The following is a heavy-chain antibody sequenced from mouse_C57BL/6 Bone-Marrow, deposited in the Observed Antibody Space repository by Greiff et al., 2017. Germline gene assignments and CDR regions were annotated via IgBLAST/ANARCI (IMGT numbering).Heavy chain of an antibody. D-gene: IGHD4-1*01. CDR2: ISYDGSN. CDR3: ARRGWDGSY. Sequence: EVQLQESGPGLVKPSPSLSLPCSVTGYSITSGYYWNGIPQFPGNQLEWMGYISYDGSNNYNPSLKNRISITRDTSENQFFLKLNSVTTEDTATYYCARRGWDGSYWGQGTTLTVSS. J-gene: IGHJ2*01. V-gene: IGHV3-6*01. CDR1: GYSITSGYY.